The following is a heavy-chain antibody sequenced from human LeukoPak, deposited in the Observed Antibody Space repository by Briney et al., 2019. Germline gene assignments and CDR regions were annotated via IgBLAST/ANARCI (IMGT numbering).Heavy chain of an antibody. CDR1: GFTFSSYS. D-gene: IGHD3-3*01. CDR2: ISSSSSYI. CDR3: ARARLFGVVIGSPVDY. V-gene: IGHV3-21*01. Sequence: PGGSLRLSCAASGFTFSSYSMNWVRQAPGKGLEWVSSISSSSSYIYYADSVKGRFTISRDNAKNSLYLQMNSLRAEDTAVYYCARARLFGVVIGSPVDYWGQGTLVIVSS. J-gene: IGHJ4*02.